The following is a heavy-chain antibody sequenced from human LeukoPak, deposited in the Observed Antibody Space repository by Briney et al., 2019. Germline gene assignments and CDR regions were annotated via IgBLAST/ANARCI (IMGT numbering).Heavy chain of an antibody. CDR3: ARGAETYGMDV. D-gene: IGHD1-14*01. Sequence: ASVKVSCKASGYTFTSYGISWVRQAPGQGLEWMGWISAYNGNTNYAQKLQGRVTMTTDTSTSTAYMELSSLRSEDTAVYYCARGAETYGMDVWGQGTTVTVSS. CDR2: ISAYNGNT. CDR1: GYTFTSYG. J-gene: IGHJ6*02. V-gene: IGHV1-18*01.